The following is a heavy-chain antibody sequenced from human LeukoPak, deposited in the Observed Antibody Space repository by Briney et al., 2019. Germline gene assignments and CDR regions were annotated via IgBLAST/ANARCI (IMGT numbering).Heavy chain of an antibody. J-gene: IGHJ5*02. CDR2: ISGSGGST. D-gene: IGHD5-18*01. V-gene: IGHV3-23*01. CDR3: AKEQGYNYCVPPSWFDP. Sequence: PGGSLKLSCAATGFTLSTYAMSWVRQAPGKGLEWVSAISGSGGSTYYADSVKGRFTISRDTSKSTLYLQMSSLRAEDTAVYYCAKEQGYNYCVPPSWFDPWGQGTLVIVSS. CDR1: GFTLSTYA.